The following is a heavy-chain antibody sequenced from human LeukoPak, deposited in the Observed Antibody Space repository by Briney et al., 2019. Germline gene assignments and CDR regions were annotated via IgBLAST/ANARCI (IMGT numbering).Heavy chain of an antibody. J-gene: IGHJ3*02. D-gene: IGHD2-2*01. CDR1: GGSISSSSYY. CDR2: IYYSGST. Sequence: PSETLSLTCTVSGGSISSSSYYWGWIRQPPGKGLEWIGSIYYSGSTYYNPSLKSRVTISVDTSKNQFSLKLSSVTAADTAVYYCARAASPALKVVVPAVRAFDIWGQGTMVTVSS. CDR3: ARAASPALKVVVPAVRAFDI. V-gene: IGHV4-39*01.